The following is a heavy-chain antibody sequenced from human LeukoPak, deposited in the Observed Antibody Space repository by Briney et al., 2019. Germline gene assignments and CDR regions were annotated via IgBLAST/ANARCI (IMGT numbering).Heavy chain of an antibody. CDR1: GYTFTNYG. J-gene: IGHJ4*02. CDR3: ARGPPMIVH. D-gene: IGHD3-22*01. CDR2: ISANNGNT. Sequence: ASVKVSCKASGYTFTNYGISWVRQAPGQGLEWMGWISANNGNTNYAQKVQDRVTMTRDTSTSTAYMELRSLKSDDTAVYYCARGPPMIVHWGQRTLVTVSS. V-gene: IGHV1-18*01.